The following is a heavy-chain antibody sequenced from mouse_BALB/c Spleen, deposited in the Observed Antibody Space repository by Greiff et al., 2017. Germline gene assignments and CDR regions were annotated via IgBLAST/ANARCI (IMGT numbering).Heavy chain of an antibody. J-gene: IGHJ4*01. CDR1: GFSLTSYG. D-gene: IGHD1-1*01. CDR3: ARGIYYYGSSRYYYAMDY. CDR2: IWAGGST. Sequence: VQLVESGPGLVAPSQSLSITCTVSGFSLTSYGVHWVRQPPGKGLEWLGVIWAGGSTNYNSALMSRLSISKDNSKSQVFLKMNSLQTDDTAMYYCARGIYYYGSSRYYYAMDYWGQGTSVTVSS. V-gene: IGHV2-9*02.